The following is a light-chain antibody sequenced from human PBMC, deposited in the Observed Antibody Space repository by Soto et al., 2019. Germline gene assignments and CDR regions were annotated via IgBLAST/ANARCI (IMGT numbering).Light chain of an antibody. Sequence: EIVLTQSPGTLSLSPGERATLSCRASQSVSSTYLAWYQQKPGQAPRLLIYGASSRATGIPDRFSGSGSGTDFTLTISRLEPEDFVVYYCQHYDTSPLYTFGQGTKVDIK. V-gene: IGKV3-20*01. CDR1: QSVSSTY. CDR2: GAS. CDR3: QHYDTSPLYT. J-gene: IGKJ2*01.